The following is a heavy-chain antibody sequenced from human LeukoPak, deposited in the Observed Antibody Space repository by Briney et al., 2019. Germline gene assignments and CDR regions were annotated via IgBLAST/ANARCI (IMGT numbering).Heavy chain of an antibody. CDR1: DYSINNGYY. CDR3: AREKDNNHFDY. CDR2: IHYSGST. Sequence: SSETLSLTCTVSDYSINNGYYWCWIRQPPGKGLEWIGSIHYSGSTSYNPSLRSRVTISVDTSKNQFSLRLRFVTAADTAVYYWAREKDNNHFDYWGEGTRVTVSS. J-gene: IGHJ4*02. V-gene: IGHV4-38-2*02. D-gene: IGHD1-14*01.